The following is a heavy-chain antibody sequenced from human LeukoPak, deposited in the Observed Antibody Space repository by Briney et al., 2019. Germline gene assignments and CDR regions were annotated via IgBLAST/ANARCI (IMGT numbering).Heavy chain of an antibody. V-gene: IGHV3-13*01. CDR2: IGTTDDT. J-gene: IGHJ2*01. CDR1: GFTFSAYD. Sequence: AGSLRLSCAAAGFTFSAYDMSWVRQATGKVLEWVSAIGTTDDTYYPGSLKGRFTISRENAKNSSYLQLNSLTAGDTPGNYWARDFTAGDGHWSFDLWGGSILVTVFS. CDR3: ARDFTAGDGHWSFDL. D-gene: IGHD4-17*01.